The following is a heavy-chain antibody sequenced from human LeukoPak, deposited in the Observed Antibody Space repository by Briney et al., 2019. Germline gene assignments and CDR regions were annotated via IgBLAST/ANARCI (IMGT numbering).Heavy chain of an antibody. V-gene: IGHV3-30-3*01. J-gene: IGHJ4*02. CDR3: ASPPYEITTPPG. CDR1: GFTFNSYA. Sequence: PGRSLRLSCAASGFTFNSYAMHWVRQAPGKGLEWVAVISYDGSNKYYADSVKGRFTISRDNSKNTLYLQMNSLRAEDTAVYYCASPPYEITTPPGWGQGTLVTVSS. D-gene: IGHD1-14*01. CDR2: ISYDGSNK.